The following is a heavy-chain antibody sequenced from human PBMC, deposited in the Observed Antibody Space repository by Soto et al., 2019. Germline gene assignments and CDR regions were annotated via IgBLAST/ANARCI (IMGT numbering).Heavy chain of an antibody. CDR3: ARGDYGDYWYGY. J-gene: IGHJ4*02. D-gene: IGHD4-17*01. CDR2: VYYTGST. Sequence: SETLSLTCTVSGGSMSTYYWSWIRQPPGRGLEWIGYVYYTGSTNYNPSLTSRVTISMDTSKNQFSLNLSSVTAADTAVYYCARGDYGDYWYGYWGQGTLVTVSS. CDR1: GGSMSTYY. V-gene: IGHV4-59*01.